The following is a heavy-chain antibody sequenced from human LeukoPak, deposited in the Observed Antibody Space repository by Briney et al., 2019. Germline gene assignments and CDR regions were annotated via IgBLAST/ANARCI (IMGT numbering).Heavy chain of an antibody. V-gene: IGHV4-59*11. CDR1: GGSISSHY. Sequence: PSETLSLTCTVSGGSISSHYRSWIRQPPGKGLEWIGYIYYSGSTNYNPSLKSRVTISVDPSKNQFSLKLSSVTAADTAVYYCARDLRDYYHYYLDVWGKGTTVTVSS. CDR2: IYYSGST. CDR3: ARDLRDYYHYYLDV. J-gene: IGHJ6*03.